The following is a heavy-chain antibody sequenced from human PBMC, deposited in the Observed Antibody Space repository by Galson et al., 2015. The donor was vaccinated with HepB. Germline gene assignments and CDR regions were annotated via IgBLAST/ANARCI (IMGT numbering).Heavy chain of an antibody. CDR1: GFSFINYS. CDR2: ISSDTDYI. Sequence: SLRLSCAASGFSFINYSLNWVHQALGKGLEWISYISSDTDYINYADSVKGRFTISRDNARDSLHLPMNSLSADATALYYCSRDLGVSYLDYWGQGILVTGSS. D-gene: IGHD5/OR15-5a*01. CDR3: SRDLGVSYLDY. V-gene: IGHV3-21*05. J-gene: IGHJ4*02.